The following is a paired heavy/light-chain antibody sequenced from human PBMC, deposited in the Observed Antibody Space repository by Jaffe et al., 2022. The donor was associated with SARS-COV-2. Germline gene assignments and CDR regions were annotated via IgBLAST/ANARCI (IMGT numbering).Light chain of an antibody. V-gene: IGLV2-14*03. J-gene: IGLJ1*01. CDR2: DVT. CDR3: NSYTSSITQV. Sequence: QSALTQPASVSGSPGQSITISCTGTSSDVGGYNYVSWYQHHPGKAPKLLIYDVTNRPSGVSNRFSGSKSGNTASLTISGLQAEDEADYYCNSYTSSITQVFGTGTKVTVL. CDR1: SSDVGGYNY.
Heavy chain of an antibody. Sequence: QVQLVESGGGVVQPGRSLRLSCAASGFTFKNYGMHWVRQAPDKGLEWVAVIWAGTGNKYYAESMRGRFTISRDNPKSTLYLQMDSLRAEDTAVYYCARDDDGTGHYSQLRYWGQGTLVTVSS. V-gene: IGHV3-33*01. CDR1: GFTFKNYG. D-gene: IGHD2-2*01. CDR3: ARDDDGTGHYSQLRY. CDR2: IWAGTGNK. J-gene: IGHJ4*02.